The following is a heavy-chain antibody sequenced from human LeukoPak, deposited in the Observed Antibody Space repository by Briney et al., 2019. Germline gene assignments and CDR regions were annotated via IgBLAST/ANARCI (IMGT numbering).Heavy chain of an antibody. V-gene: IGHV4-59*01. CDR1: GGSFSGYY. CDR3: ARPIYGDLEMDAFDI. J-gene: IGHJ3*02. Sequence: SETLSLTCAVYGGSFSGYYWSWIRQPPGKGLEWIGYIYYSGSTNYNPSLKSRVTISVDTSKNQFSLKLSSVTAADTAVYYCARPIYGDLEMDAFDIWGQGTMVTVSS. CDR2: IYYSGST. D-gene: IGHD4-17*01.